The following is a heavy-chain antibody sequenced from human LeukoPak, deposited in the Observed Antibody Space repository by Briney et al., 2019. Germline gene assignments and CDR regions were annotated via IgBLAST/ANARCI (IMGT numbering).Heavy chain of an antibody. CDR1: GGSISSGGYS. J-gene: IGHJ3*02. V-gene: IGHV4-30-2*01. Sequence: SETLSLTCAVSGGSISSGGYSWSWIRQPPRKGLEWIGYIYHSGSTYYNPSLKSRVTISVDRSKNQFSLKLSSVTAADTAVYYSARVGYYDSSGYPGAFDIWGQGTMVTVSS. CDR2: IYHSGST. CDR3: ARVGYYDSSGYPGAFDI. D-gene: IGHD3-22*01.